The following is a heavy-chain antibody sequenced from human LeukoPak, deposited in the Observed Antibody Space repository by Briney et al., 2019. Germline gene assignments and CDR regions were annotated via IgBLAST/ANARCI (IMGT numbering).Heavy chain of an antibody. Sequence: SETLSLTCAVSGDSISGYYWSWMRQPPGKGLEWIGYVYYSGGTNYNPSLKSRVAISVDTSKNQFSLKLTSVTAADTAVYYCARKGTVVTPGFDSRGQGILVTVSS. CDR3: ARKGTVVTPGFDS. V-gene: IGHV4-59*01. CDR2: VYYSGGT. D-gene: IGHD4-23*01. J-gene: IGHJ4*02. CDR1: GDSISGYY.